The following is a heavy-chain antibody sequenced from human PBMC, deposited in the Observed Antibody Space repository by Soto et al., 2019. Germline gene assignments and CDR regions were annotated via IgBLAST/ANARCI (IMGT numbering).Heavy chain of an antibody. J-gene: IGHJ3*02. V-gene: IGHV1-69*06. CDR3: AREGKQLVRYAFDI. CDR2: IIPIFGTA. D-gene: IGHD6-6*01. Sequence: SVNVSCKSSGGTFSSYSISWVRQAPGQGLEWMGGIIPIFGTANYAQKFQGRVTITADKSTSTAYMELSSLRSEDTAVYYCAREGKQLVRYAFDIWGQGTMVTVSS. CDR1: GGTFSSYS.